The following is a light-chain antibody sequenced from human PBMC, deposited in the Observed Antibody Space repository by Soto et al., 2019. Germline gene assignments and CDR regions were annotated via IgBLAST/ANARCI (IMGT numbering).Light chain of an antibody. V-gene: IGLV2-14*01. J-gene: IGLJ1*01. CDR1: SSDVGAYNY. Sequence: SALTQPASVSGSPGQSITISCSGTSSDVGAYNYVSWYQQHPGKAPKLMIYDVSNRPSGVSNRFSGSKSGNTASLTISGLQAEDEADYYCCSYTTSRTQVFGTGTKLTVL. CDR2: DVS. CDR3: CSYTTSRTQV.